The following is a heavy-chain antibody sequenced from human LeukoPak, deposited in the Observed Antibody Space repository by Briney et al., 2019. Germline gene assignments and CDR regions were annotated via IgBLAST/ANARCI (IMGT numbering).Heavy chain of an antibody. CDR1: GGSFSGYY. J-gene: IGHJ6*04. D-gene: IGHD2-2*02. Sequence: SETLSLTCAVYGGSFSGYYWSWIRQPPGKGLEWMGEINHSGSTNYNPSLKSRVTISVDTSKNQFSLKLSSVTAADTAVYYCARGYCSSTSCYRDYYYYYGMDVWGKGTTVTVSS. V-gene: IGHV4-34*01. CDR3: ARGYCSSTSCYRDYYYYYGMDV. CDR2: INHSGST.